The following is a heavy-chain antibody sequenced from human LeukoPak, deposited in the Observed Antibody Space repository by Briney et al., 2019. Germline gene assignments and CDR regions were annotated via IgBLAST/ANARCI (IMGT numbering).Heavy chain of an antibody. J-gene: IGHJ4*02. CDR1: GFTFRSYR. CDR2: IKQGESER. Sequence: PGGSLRLSCAASGFTFRSYRMNWVRQAPGKGLEWVASIKQGESERYYVDSVNGRFTISRDNAKNSLYLQMNSLRVDDTAVYYCVRGLSPDYWGEGDLGTVSS. CDR3: VRGLSPDY. V-gene: IGHV3-7*02.